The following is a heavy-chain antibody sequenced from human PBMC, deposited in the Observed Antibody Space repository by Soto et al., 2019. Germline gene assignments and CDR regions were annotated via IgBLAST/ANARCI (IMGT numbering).Heavy chain of an antibody. CDR1: GGTFSSYA. CDR3: AKVKYDSSGYYRNFDY. CDR2: IIPRFGTA. V-gene: IGHV1-69*01. D-gene: IGHD3-22*01. Sequence: QVQLVQSGADVKKPGSLVKVSCKASGGTFSSYAISWVRQAPGQGLEWVGGIIPRFGTANYAQKFQGRVTITADESTSTAYMELSSLRSEDTAMYYCAKVKYDSSGYYRNFDYWGQGTLVTVSS. J-gene: IGHJ4*02.